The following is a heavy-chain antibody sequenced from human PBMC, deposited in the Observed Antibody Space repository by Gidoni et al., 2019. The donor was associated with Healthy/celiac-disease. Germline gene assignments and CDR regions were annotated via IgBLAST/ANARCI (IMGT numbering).Heavy chain of an antibody. J-gene: IGHJ2*01. D-gene: IGHD3-10*01. CDR3: AREATYYYGSGSYISWYFDL. CDR2: IYPGDSDT. V-gene: IGHV5-51*01. Sequence: EVQLVQSGAEVKKPGESLKISCTGSGYSFTSYWIGWVRQMPGKGLEWMGIIYPGDSDTRYSPSFQGQVTISADKSISTAYLQWSSLKASDTAMYYCAREATYYYGSGSYISWYFDLWGRGTLVTVSS. CDR1: GYSFTSYW.